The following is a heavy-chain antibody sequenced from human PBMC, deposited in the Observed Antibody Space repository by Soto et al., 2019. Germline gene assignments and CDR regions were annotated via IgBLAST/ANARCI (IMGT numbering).Heavy chain of an antibody. CDR1: GFTFSDYY. D-gene: IGHD1-7*01. Sequence: PGGSLRLSCAASGFTFSDYYMSWIRRAPGKGLEWVSYISSSGSTIYYADSVKGRFTISRDNAKNSLYLQMNSLRAEDTAVYYCARAESITGTSSDDYWGQGTLVTVSS. CDR3: ARAESITGTSSDDY. J-gene: IGHJ4*02. V-gene: IGHV3-11*01. CDR2: ISSSGSTI.